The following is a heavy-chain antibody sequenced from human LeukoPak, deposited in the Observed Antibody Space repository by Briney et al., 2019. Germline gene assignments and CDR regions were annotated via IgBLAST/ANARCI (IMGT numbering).Heavy chain of an antibody. V-gene: IGHV4-4*07. CDR3: ASSSWKKTFDY. D-gene: IGHD1-1*01. Sequence: PSENLSLTCSVSGGSITFYYWNWIRKPAGKGLEWIGRIHTSGTTNYNPSLKSRVTMSIDTSQKKFSLNLTSVTAADTAVYYCASSSWKKTFDYWGQGALVTVSS. CDR1: GGSITFYY. CDR2: IHTSGTT. J-gene: IGHJ4*02.